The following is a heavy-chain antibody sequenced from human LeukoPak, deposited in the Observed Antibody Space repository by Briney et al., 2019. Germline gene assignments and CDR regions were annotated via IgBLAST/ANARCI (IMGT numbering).Heavy chain of an antibody. Sequence: ASVKVSCKASGYTFTSYDINWVRQATGQGPEWMGWMNPNSGDTGYAQKFQGRVTMTTDTSTSTAYMELRSLRSDDTAVYYCARGGRANYYDSSGYYSGEDFDYWGQGTLVTVSS. CDR3: ARGGRANYYDSSGYYSGEDFDY. V-gene: IGHV1-8*01. CDR2: MNPNSGDT. D-gene: IGHD3-22*01. J-gene: IGHJ4*02. CDR1: GYTFTSYD.